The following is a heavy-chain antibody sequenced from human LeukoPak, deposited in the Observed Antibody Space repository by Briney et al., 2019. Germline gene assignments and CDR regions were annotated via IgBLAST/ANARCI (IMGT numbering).Heavy chain of an antibody. D-gene: IGHD2-8*01. CDR2: INSRGDT. J-gene: IGHJ4*02. Sequence: SETLSLTCTVPGGSIRSYHWSWIRQSPGKALEWIAYINSRGDTKYNPSLKSRVTISMDTPKNKFSLKVSSVTDADTALYFCARTTSNGSADYWGQGTQVTVSA. CDR3: ARTTSNGSADY. CDR1: GGSIRSYH. V-gene: IGHV4-59*08.